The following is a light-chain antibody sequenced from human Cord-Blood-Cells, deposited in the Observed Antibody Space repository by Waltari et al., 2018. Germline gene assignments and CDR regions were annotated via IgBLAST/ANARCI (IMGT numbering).Light chain of an antibody. CDR2: GAS. Sequence: EIVLTQSTATISFSPEARATLSRRASQSVNSSYLAGYHQKPGQAPRLLIYGASSRATGIPDRCRGSGSGTDFTLTLSRLETEDCAVYDCQQYGSAPLTFGGGTKVEIK. CDR3: QQYGSAPLT. J-gene: IGKJ4*01. V-gene: IGKV3-20*01. CDR1: QSVNSSY.